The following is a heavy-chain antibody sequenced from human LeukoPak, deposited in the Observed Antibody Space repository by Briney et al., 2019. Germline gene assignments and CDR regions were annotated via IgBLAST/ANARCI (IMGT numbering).Heavy chain of an antibody. D-gene: IGHD3-10*01. Sequence: GGSLRLSCAASGFTFSSYAMHWVRQAPGKGLEYVSAISSNGGSTYYANSVKGRFTISRDNSKNTLYLQMGSLRAEDTAVYYCARSRERLYYGSGSYYDADAFDIWGQGTMVTVSS. V-gene: IGHV3-64*01. CDR1: GFTFSSYA. CDR2: ISSNGGST. CDR3: ARSRERLYYGSGSYYDADAFDI. J-gene: IGHJ3*02.